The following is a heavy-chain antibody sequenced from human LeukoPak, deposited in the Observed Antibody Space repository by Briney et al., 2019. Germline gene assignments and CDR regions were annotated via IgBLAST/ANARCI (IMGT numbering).Heavy chain of an antibody. CDR3: ARVGCSGGSCYSDWFDP. CDR2: IIPIFGTA. D-gene: IGHD2-15*01. J-gene: IGHJ5*02. V-gene: IGHV1-69*13. Sequence: SVKVSCKVSGYTLTELSMHWVRQAPGQGLEWMGGIIPIFGTANYAQKFQGRVTITADESTSTAYMELSSLRSEDTAVYYCARVGCSGGSCYSDWFDPWGQGTLVTVSS. CDR1: GYTLTELS.